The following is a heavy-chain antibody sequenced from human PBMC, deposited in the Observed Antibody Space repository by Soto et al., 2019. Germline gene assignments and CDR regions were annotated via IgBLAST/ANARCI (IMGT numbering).Heavy chain of an antibody. CDR2: ISSNGDST. Sequence: SGGSLRLPCAASGFTISNVWMHWVSQNPGKGLEYVSAISSNGDSTYYAASVKGRFTISRDNSWNTLYLQMSSLRAEDTSVYYCVKSPGILNGYLDLWGQGTLVTVSS. D-gene: IGHD3-9*01. V-gene: IGHV3-64D*06. J-gene: IGHJ5*02. CDR3: VKSPGILNGYLDL. CDR1: GFTISNVW.